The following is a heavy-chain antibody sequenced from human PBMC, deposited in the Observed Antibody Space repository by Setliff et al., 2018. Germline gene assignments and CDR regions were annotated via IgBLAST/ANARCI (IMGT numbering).Heavy chain of an antibody. V-gene: IGHV4-61*01. CDR2: IYYSGST. D-gene: IGHD5-18*01. CDR3: ARDPDVDTAMVTEYYFDY. Sequence: SETLSLTCSVSGDSISSSSYYWGWIRQPPGKGLEWIGYIYYSGSTNYNPSLKSRVTISVDTSKNQFSLKLSSVTAADTAVYYCARDPDVDTAMVTEYYFDYWGQGTLVTV. J-gene: IGHJ4*02. CDR1: GDSISSSSYY.